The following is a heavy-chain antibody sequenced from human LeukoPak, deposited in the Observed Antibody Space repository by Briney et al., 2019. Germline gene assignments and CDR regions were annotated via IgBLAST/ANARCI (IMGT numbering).Heavy chain of an antibody. J-gene: IGHJ3*02. CDR1: GFTFYSYG. CDR2: ISHDGSNI. V-gene: IGHV3-30*18. CDR3: AKDIVTMARGDAFDI. Sequence: GGSLRLSCAASGFTFYSYGMHWVRQAPGKGLEWVAVISHDGSNIHYGDSVKGRFTISRDNSKNTLYLQMNSLRAEDTAVYYCAKDIVTMARGDAFDIWGQGTMVTVSS. D-gene: IGHD3-10*01.